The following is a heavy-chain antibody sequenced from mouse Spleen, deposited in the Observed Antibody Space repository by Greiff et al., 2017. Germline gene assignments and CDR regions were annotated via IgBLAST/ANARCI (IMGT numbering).Heavy chain of an antibody. Sequence: EVQLQESGGGLVKPGGSLKLSCAASGFTFSDYGMHWVRQAPEKGLEWVAYISSGSSTIYYADTVKGRFTISRDNAKNTLFLQMTSLRSEDTAMYYCARDYYGSHYAMDYWGQGTSVTVSS. V-gene: IGHV5-17*01. CDR2: ISSGSSTI. CDR3: ARDYYGSHYAMDY. CDR1: GFTFSDYG. D-gene: IGHD1-1*01. J-gene: IGHJ4*01.